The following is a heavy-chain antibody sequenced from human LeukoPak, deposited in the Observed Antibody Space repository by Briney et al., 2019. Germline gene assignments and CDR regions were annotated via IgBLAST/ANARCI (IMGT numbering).Heavy chain of an antibody. V-gene: IGHV4-39*07. Sequence: PSETLSLTCSDSGGSISSSKYYWGWVRQPPGKGLQWIGSIYNSGSTRYNPSLQSRVTLSIDTSMNQFSLKLTSVTAADTAVYYCARGSGILATRGNFDYWGQGTLVTVSS. CDR3: ARGSGILATRGNFDY. D-gene: IGHD5-12*01. CDR2: IYNSGST. CDR1: GGSISSSKYY. J-gene: IGHJ4*02.